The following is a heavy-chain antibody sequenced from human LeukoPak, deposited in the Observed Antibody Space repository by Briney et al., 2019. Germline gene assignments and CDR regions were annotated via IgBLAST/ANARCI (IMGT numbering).Heavy chain of an antibody. Sequence: ASVKVSCKASGYTFTSYYMHWVRQAPGQGLEWMGIINPSGGSTSYAQKFQGRVTMTRDTSTSTVYMELSSLRSEDTGVYYCARGAITIFGVVIITPHSFDYWGQGTLVTVSS. CDR2: INPSGGST. CDR3: ARGAITIFGVVIITPHSFDY. V-gene: IGHV1-46*01. J-gene: IGHJ4*02. D-gene: IGHD3-3*01. CDR1: GYTFTSYY.